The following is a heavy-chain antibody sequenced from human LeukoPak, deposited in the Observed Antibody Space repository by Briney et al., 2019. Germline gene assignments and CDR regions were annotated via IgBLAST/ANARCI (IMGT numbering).Heavy chain of an antibody. V-gene: IGHV4-59*08. CDR3: ARHLDIAASGTFDY. CDR2: IYYSGST. D-gene: IGHD6-13*01. Sequence: PSETLSLTCTVSGGSISSHHWSWIRQPPGKGLEWIGYIYYSGSTNYKPSLKSRVTISVGTSKNQFSLKLASVTAADTAVYYCARHLDIAASGTFDYWGQGTLVTVSS. J-gene: IGHJ4*02. CDR1: GGSISSHH.